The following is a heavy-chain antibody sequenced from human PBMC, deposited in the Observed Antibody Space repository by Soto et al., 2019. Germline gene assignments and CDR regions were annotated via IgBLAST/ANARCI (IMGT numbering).Heavy chain of an antibody. CDR1: GGSVSSYY. V-gene: IGHV4-59*02. CDR3: ARLLLGAATWFDP. Sequence: SETLSLTCTVSGGSVSSYYWSWIRQPPGKGLEWIGYIYYSGSTNYNPSLKSRVTISVDTSKNQFSLKLSSVTAADTAVYYCARLLLGAATWFDPGGQETLVTVSS. CDR2: IYYSGST. D-gene: IGHD3-10*01. J-gene: IGHJ5*02.